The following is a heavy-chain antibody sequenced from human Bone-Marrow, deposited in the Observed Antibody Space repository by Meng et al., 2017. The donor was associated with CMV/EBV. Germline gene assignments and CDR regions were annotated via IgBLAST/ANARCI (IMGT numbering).Heavy chain of an antibody. V-gene: IGHV3-21*01. CDR3: ARVPLKGTFDP. Sequence: GESLKISCAASGFTFSSYSMNWVRQAPGKGLEWVSSISSSSSYIYYADSVKGRFTISRDNAKNSLYLQMNSLRAEGTAVYYCARVPLKGTFDPWGQGTLVTVSS. J-gene: IGHJ5*02. CDR1: GFTFSSYS. CDR2: ISSSSSYI.